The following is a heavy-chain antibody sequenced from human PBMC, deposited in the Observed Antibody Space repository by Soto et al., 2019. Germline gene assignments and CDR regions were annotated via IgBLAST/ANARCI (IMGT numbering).Heavy chain of an antibody. CDR3: TRTPQSDYDFWSGYPTYYLDY. J-gene: IGHJ4*02. Sequence: SGGSLRLSCTASGFTLGDYAMSWFRQAPGKGLEWVGFIRSKAYGGTTEYAASVKGRFTISRDDSKSIAYLQMNSLKTEDTAVYYCTRTPQSDYDFWSGYPTYYLDYWGQGTLVTVSS. V-gene: IGHV3-49*03. CDR1: GFTLGDYA. D-gene: IGHD3-3*01. CDR2: IRSKAYGGTT.